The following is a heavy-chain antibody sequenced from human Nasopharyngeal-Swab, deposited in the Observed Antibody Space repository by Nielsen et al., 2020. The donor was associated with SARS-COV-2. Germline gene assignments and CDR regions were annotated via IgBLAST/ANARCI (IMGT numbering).Heavy chain of an antibody. CDR3: AMVVAGTIDY. CDR2: ISAYNGNT. J-gene: IGHJ4*02. D-gene: IGHD6-19*01. Sequence: WVGQAPGQGLEWMGWISAYNGNTNYAQKLQGRVTMTTDTSTSTAYMELRSLRSDDTAVYYCAMVVAGTIDYWGQGTLVTVSS. V-gene: IGHV1-18*01.